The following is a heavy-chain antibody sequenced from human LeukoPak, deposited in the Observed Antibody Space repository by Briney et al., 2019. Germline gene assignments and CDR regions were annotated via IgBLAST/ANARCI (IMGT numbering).Heavy chain of an antibody. D-gene: IGHD5-12*01. CDR2: IWYDGSNK. CDR3: AKDSHGRRQRIRGLFDP. Sequence: GRSLRLSCAASGFTFSSYGMHWVRQAPGKGLEWVAVIWYDGSNKYYADSVKGRFTISRDNSKNTLYLQMNSLRAEDTAVYYCAKDSHGRRQRIRGLFDPWGQGTLVTVSP. CDR1: GFTFSSYG. V-gene: IGHV3-33*06. J-gene: IGHJ5*02.